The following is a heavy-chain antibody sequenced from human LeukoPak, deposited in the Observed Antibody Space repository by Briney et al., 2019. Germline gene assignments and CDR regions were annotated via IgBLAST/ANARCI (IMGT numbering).Heavy chain of an antibody. J-gene: IGHJ4*02. CDR3: ARGGNFKYYYDSSSYYGGDY. CDR1: GYTFTSYD. V-gene: IGHV1-8*01. CDR2: MNPNSGNT. Sequence: ASVKVSCKASGYTFTSYDINWVRQATGQGVEWMGWMNPNSGNTGYAQKFQGRVTMTRNTSISTAYMELSSLRSEDTAVYYCARGGNFKYYYDSSSYYGGDYWGQGTLVTVSS. D-gene: IGHD3-22*01.